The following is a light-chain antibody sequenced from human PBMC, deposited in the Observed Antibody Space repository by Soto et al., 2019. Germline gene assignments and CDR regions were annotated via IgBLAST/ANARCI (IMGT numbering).Light chain of an antibody. V-gene: IGKV3-20*01. Sequence: EVVLTQSPGTLSLSPGERATLSCRASQSISSSYLSRYQQKPVQAPRLLIYGASSRATGIPDRFSGSGSGTDFNRTISRLEPEDFAVYYCQQYDTSPYTFGQGTKLEIK. J-gene: IGKJ2*01. CDR2: GAS. CDR1: QSISSSY. CDR3: QQYDTSPYT.